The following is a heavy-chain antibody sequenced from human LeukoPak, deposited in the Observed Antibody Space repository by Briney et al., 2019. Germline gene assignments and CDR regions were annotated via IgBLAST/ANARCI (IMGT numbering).Heavy chain of an antibody. CDR2: INPNSGGT. V-gene: IGHV1-2*02. CDR3: ARDRMRYFDWLPNYYYYYYMDV. Sequence: ASVKVSCKASGYTFTGYYMHWVRQAPGQGLEWRGWINPNSGGTNYAQKLQGRVTMTTDTSTSTAYMELRSLRSDDTAVYYCARDRMRYFDWLPNYYYYYYMDVWGKGTTVTISS. J-gene: IGHJ6*03. D-gene: IGHD3-9*01. CDR1: GYTFTGYY.